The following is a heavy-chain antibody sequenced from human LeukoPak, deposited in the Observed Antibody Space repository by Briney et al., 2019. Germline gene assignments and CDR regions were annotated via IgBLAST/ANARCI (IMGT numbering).Heavy chain of an antibody. CDR3: ARSPSVLRWGELSSPLHY. V-gene: IGHV4-59*01. J-gene: IGHJ4*02. CDR2: IYYSGNT. Sequence: SETLSLTCTVSGGSITSYYWSWIRQPPGKGLEWIGYIYYSGNTNYNPSLKSRVTISVDTSKNQFSLKLSSVTAADTAVYYCARSPSVLRWGELSSPLHYWGQGTLVTVTS. D-gene: IGHD3-16*02. CDR1: GGSITSYY.